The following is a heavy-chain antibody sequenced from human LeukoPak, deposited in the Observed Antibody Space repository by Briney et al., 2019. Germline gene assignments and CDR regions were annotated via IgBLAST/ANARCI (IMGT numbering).Heavy chain of an antibody. Sequence: ASVTVSCVASGGTFRRYGISWLRQAPRQGLEWVGGIIPIFRTAVYAQKFKGRVTISSDESTSTAYMEVPSLRSDDTAVYYCARDECGGDSGGLTSWFDPWGQGTLVTVSS. CDR1: GGTFRRYG. CDR3: ARDECGGDSGGLTSWFDP. CDR2: IIPIFRTA. D-gene: IGHD2-21*01. J-gene: IGHJ5*02. V-gene: IGHV1-69*13.